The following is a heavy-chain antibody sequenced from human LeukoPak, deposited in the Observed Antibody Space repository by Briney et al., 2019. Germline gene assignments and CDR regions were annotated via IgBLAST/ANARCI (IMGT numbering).Heavy chain of an antibody. CDR2: INSDGSTT. D-gene: IGHD5-18*01. Sequence: GGSLRLSCVASGFTFSSYGMHWVRQAPGKGLVWASHINSDGSTTNYADSVRGRFTISRDNAKNTVHLQMISLRAEDTAVYYCARDYNYAIDCWGQGTLVTVSS. CDR3: ARDYNYAIDC. V-gene: IGHV3-74*01. J-gene: IGHJ4*02. CDR1: GFTFSSYG.